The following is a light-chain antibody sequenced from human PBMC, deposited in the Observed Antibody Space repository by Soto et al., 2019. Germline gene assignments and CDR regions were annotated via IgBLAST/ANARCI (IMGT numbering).Light chain of an antibody. CDR2: GAS. J-gene: IGKJ1*01. CDR3: QQRRA. CDR1: QSVSSSY. Sequence: EIVLTQSPGTLSLSPGERATLSCRASQSVSSSYLAWYQQKPGQAPRLLIYGASSRATGIPDRFSGSGSGTDFTLTISSLEPEDFAVYYCQQRRAFGQGTKVDIK. V-gene: IGKV3D-20*02.